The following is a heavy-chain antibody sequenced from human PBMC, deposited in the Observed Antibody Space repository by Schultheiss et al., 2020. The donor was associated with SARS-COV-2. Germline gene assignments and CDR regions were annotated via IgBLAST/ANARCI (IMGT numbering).Heavy chain of an antibody. V-gene: IGHV3-30*18. CDR2: ISYDGSNK. CDR1: GFTFSRSV. CDR3: AKYSNYYGMDV. Sequence: GESLKISCAASGFTFSRSVMSWVRQAPGKGLEWVAVISYDGSNKYYADSVKGRFTISRDNSKNTLYLQMNSLRAEDTAVYYCAKYSNYYGMDVWGQGTTVTVSS. J-gene: IGHJ6*02. D-gene: IGHD4-11*01.